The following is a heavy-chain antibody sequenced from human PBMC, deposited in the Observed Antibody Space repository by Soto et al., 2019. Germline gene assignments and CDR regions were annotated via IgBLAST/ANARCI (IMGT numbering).Heavy chain of an antibody. CDR3: ARSGSYYPGRDWFGP. D-gene: IGHD3-10*01. CDR1: GYTFTSYG. Sequence: QLVQSGVEMKNPGASVQVSCKASGYTFTSYGITWVRQAPGQGLEWMGWISGFNDDTNHAQKFQGRVTVSKDTSTSTAYMELRSLKSDDTAMYYCARSGSYYPGRDWFGPLGQGTLVIVSS. V-gene: IGHV1-18*01. CDR2: ISGFNDDT. J-gene: IGHJ5*02.